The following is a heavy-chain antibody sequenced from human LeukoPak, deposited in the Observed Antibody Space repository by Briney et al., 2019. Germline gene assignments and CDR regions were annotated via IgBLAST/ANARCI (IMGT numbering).Heavy chain of an antibody. Sequence: GGSLRLSCAASGFSFSDYDMSWIRQAPGKGLEWVSYISSTSIYTGYADSVKGRFTVSRDNAKKSLYLQMNSLRAEDTAMYYCARLGGSGSLEDYWGQGTLATVSS. D-gene: IGHD3-10*01. CDR2: ISSTSIYT. V-gene: IGHV3-11*03. CDR3: ARLGGSGSLEDY. CDR1: GFSFSDYD. J-gene: IGHJ4*02.